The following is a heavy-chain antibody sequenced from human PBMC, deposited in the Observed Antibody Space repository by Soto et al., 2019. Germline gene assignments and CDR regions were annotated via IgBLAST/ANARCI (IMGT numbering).Heavy chain of an antibody. CDR3: AKVSGIVVVPAAIRKDNTPSFGFDP. V-gene: IGHV3-23*01. J-gene: IGHJ5*02. Sequence: GGSLRLSCAASGFTFSSYAMSWVRQAPGKGLEWVSAISGSGGSTYYADSVKGRFTISRDNSKNTLYLQMNSLRAEDTAVYYCAKVSGIVVVPAAIRKDNTPSFGFDPWGQGTLVTVSS. CDR1: GFTFSSYA. D-gene: IGHD2-2*01. CDR2: ISGSGGST.